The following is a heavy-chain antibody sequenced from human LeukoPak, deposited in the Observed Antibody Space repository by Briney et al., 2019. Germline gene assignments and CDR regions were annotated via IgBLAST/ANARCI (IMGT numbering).Heavy chain of an antibody. D-gene: IGHD6-13*01. V-gene: IGHV4-61*02. Sequence: SETLSLTCTVSGGSISSGSYYWSWIRQPAGKGLEWIGRFYTSGSTNYNPSLKSRVTISVDTSKNQFSLKLSSVTAADTAVYYCARDAGIAAAGRPYWGQGTLVTVSS. CDR2: FYTSGST. CDR3: ARDAGIAAAGRPY. CDR1: GGSISSGSYY. J-gene: IGHJ4*02.